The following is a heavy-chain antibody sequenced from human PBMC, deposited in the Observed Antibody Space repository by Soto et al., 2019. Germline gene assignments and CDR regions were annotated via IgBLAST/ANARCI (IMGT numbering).Heavy chain of an antibody. D-gene: IGHD1-1*01. V-gene: IGHV4-34*01. CDR1: DASFSGYY. CDR2: INHSGNT. Sequence: PSDTLSHTCADYDASFSGYYWSWVRQPPGKGLEWNGEINHSGNTNYNPSLKSRVTISVDTSKNQFSLKLSSVTAADPAVYYCESRIHWKYYYYHGKDICGQGTRVTVFS. CDR3: ESRIHWKYYYYHGKDI. J-gene: IGHJ6*02.